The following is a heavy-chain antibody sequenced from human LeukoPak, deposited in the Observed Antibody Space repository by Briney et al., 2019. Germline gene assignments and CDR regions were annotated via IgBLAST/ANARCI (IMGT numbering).Heavy chain of an antibody. CDR2: ISGSSTGI. D-gene: IGHD3-10*02. V-gene: IGHV3-48*01. J-gene: IGHJ6*04. CDR1: GFTFSSYS. Sequence: GGSLRLSCAASGFTFSSYSMNWVRQAPGKGLEWVSYISGSSTGIYYADSVKGRFTISRDNGKNSLYLQMNSLRAEDTAVYYCAELGITMIGGVWGKGTTVTVSS. CDR3: AELGITMIGGV.